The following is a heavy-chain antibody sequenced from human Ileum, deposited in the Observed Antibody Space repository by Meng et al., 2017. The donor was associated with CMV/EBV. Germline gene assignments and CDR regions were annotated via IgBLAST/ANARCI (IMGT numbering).Heavy chain of an antibody. Sequence: VYVGAFSDYYWNWIRQPPGKGLEWIGEINHSGSTNYKPSLKSRVTISLDTSKNQFSLKLSSVTAADTAFYYCARATRNYDSSGFVYWGQGTLVTVSS. CDR2: INHSGST. J-gene: IGHJ4*02. CDR3: ARATRNYDSSGFVY. D-gene: IGHD3-22*01. V-gene: IGHV4-34*01. CDR1: VGAFSDYY.